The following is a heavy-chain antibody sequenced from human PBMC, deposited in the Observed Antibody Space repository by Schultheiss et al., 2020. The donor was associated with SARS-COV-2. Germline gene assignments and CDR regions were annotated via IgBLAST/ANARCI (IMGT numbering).Heavy chain of an antibody. J-gene: IGHJ5*02. CDR2: INHSGST. CDR3: ARGRRYCSSTSCYRWFDP. D-gene: IGHD2-2*01. V-gene: IGHV4-34*01. CDR1: GGSFSGYY. Sequence: GSLRLSCAVYGGSFSGYYWSWIRQPPGKGLEWIGEINHSGSTNYNPSLKSRVTISVDTSKNQFSLKLSSVTAADTAVYYCARGRRYCSSTSCYRWFDPWGQGTLVTVSS.